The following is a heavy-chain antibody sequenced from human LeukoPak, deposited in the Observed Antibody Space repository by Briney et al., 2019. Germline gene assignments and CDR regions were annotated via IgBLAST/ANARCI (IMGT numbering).Heavy chain of an antibody. D-gene: IGHD6-19*01. V-gene: IGHV3-23*01. CDR2: TSGNSITT. J-gene: IGHJ4*02. Sequence: QPGGSLRLSCAASGFTYSISAMSWVRQAPGKGLEWVATTSGNSITTYYADSLKGRFTISRDASKNTLYLRMNSLRAEDTAVYFCAKDRTQGSGWYLIFDYWSQGTLVTVSS. CDR3: AKDRTQGSGWYLIFDY. CDR1: GFTYSISA.